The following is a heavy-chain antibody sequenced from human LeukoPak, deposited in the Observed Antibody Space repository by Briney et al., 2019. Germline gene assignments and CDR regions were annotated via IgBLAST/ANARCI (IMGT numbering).Heavy chain of an antibody. CDR1: GFIFSDYS. Sequence: GGSLRLSCVVSGFIFSDYSMTWVRQAPGKGLEWVSVISGGGGITHYADSVKGRFTISRDNAKNTLWLQMNSLRAEDTAVYYCAKGVTTVRIYYHGMDVWGQGTTVTVSS. J-gene: IGHJ6*02. CDR2: ISGGGGIT. CDR3: AKGVTTVRIYYHGMDV. D-gene: IGHD4-17*01. V-gene: IGHV3-23*01.